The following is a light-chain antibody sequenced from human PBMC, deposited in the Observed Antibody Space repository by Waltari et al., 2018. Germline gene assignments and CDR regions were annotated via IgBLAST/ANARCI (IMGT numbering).Light chain of an antibody. CDR3: SSYAGSNLWV. V-gene: IGLV2-8*01. CDR1: SSDVGRYDY. Sequence: QSALTQPPSASGSPGQSVTISCPGTSSDVGRYDYVSCYQQHPDKAPKLMIYAVSKRPSGVPDRFSGSKSGNTASLTVSGLQAEDEADYYCSSYAGSNLWVFGGGTKLTVL. J-gene: IGLJ3*02. CDR2: AVS.